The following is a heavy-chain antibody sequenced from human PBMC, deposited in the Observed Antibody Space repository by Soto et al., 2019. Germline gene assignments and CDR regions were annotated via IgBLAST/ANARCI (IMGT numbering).Heavy chain of an antibody. CDR1: GYTFTSYS. D-gene: IGHD3-22*01. J-gene: IGHJ3*02. CDR2: INPNSGGT. CDR3: ARVRYYDSSGYAASDAFDI. V-gene: IGHV1-2*02. Sequence: ASVKVSCKASGYTFTSYSMHWVRQAPGQGLEWMGWINPNSGGTNYAQKFQGRVTMTRDTSISTAYIELSRLRSDDTAVYYCARVRYYDSSGYAASDAFDIWGQGTMVTVSS.